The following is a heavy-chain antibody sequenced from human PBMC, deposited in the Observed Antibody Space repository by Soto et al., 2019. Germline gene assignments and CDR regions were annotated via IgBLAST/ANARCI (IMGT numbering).Heavy chain of an antibody. Sequence: PSETLSLTCTVSGGSISSYYWSWIRQPPGKGLEWIGYIFYSGSTNYNPSLKSRVTISVDTSKSQFSLGLSSVTAADTAVYYCARDGATEGITWGQGTLVTVSS. CDR3: ARDGATEGIT. J-gene: IGHJ5*02. CDR2: IFYSGST. CDR1: GGSISSYY. V-gene: IGHV4-59*01. D-gene: IGHD1-20*01.